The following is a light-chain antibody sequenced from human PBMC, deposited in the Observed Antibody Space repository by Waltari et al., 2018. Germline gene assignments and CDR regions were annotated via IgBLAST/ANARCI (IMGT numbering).Light chain of an antibody. CDR2: RDD. CDR1: SPNTGRNH. CDR3: ATWDDSLSGGV. Sequence: QSVVTQPPSASGTPGQGVTIFCSGSSPNTGRNHVYWYRQFPGAAPKLLIYRDDQRPSGVADRFSGSKSGTSASLAIGGLRSEDEADYYCATWDDSLSGGVFGTGTKVTVV. J-gene: IGLJ1*01. V-gene: IGLV1-47*01.